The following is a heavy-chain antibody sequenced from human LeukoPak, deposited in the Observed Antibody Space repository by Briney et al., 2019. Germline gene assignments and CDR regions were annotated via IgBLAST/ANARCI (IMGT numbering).Heavy chain of an antibody. V-gene: IGHV3-30*03. D-gene: IGHD2-2*01. J-gene: IGHJ6*02. Sequence: PGGSLRLSCAASGFTFSSYGMHWVRQAPGKGLEWVALISYDGSNEYYADSVRGRFTISRDNSKFTLYMQMNSLRAEDTAVYYCARVRAGYRTSTSCYTGMDVWGQGTTVTVSS. CDR3: ARVRAGYRTSTSCYTGMDV. CDR1: GFTFSSYG. CDR2: ISYDGSNE.